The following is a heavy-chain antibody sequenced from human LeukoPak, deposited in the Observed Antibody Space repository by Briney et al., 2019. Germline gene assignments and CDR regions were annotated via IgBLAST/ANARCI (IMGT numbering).Heavy chain of an antibody. V-gene: IGHV4-34*01. CDR2: INHSGST. CDR1: GGSFSGYY. CDR3: ARGHQH. J-gene: IGHJ1*01. Sequence: SETLPLTCAVYGGSFSGYYWSWIRQPPGKGLEWIGEINHSGSTNYNPSLKSRVTISVDTSKNQFSLKLSSVTAADTAVYYCARGHQHWGQGTLVTVSS.